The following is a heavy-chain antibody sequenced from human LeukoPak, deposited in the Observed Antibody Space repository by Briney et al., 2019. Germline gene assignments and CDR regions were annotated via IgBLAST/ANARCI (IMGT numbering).Heavy chain of an antibody. Sequence: SETLSLTCAVYGGSFSGYYWSWIRQPPGKGLEWIGEINHSGSTNYNPSLKSRVTISVDTSKNQFSLKLSSVTAADTAVYYCARGIGRYVVDHWGQGTLVTVSS. V-gene: IGHV4-34*01. J-gene: IGHJ4*02. CDR2: INHSGST. CDR3: ARGIGRYVVDH. D-gene: IGHD1-26*01. CDR1: GGSFSGYY.